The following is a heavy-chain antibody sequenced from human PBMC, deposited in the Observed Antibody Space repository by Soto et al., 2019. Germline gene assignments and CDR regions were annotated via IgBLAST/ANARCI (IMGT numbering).Heavy chain of an antibody. Sequence: EVQLVESGGGLVQPGGSLRLSCAASGFIVSSSYMSWVRQAPGKGLEWVSIIYSGGSTYYADSVKGRFTISRDHSKNTLYLQVSSLRAEGTAVDYCARKGYIGGWDFEYWGGGTLVTVS. CDR1: GFIVSSSY. CDR2: IYSGGST. V-gene: IGHV3-53*04. D-gene: IGHD5-18*01. J-gene: IGHJ4*02. CDR3: ARKGYIGGWDFEY.